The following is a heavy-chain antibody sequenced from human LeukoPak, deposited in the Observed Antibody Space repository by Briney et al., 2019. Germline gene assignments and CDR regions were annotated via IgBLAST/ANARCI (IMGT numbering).Heavy chain of an antibody. CDR2: IYYTGNT. CDR1: VGSISSYY. Sequence: SESLSLTCALSVGSISSYYWSCIRHPPRGGLGWIGYIYYTGNTNYNPSLKSRVTISVDTPTNQFSLKLSSVTSADTAVYYCGRGRVGAIGYWGQGTLVTVSS. CDR3: GRGRVGAIGY. D-gene: IGHD2-15*01. J-gene: IGHJ4*02. V-gene: IGHV4-59*12.